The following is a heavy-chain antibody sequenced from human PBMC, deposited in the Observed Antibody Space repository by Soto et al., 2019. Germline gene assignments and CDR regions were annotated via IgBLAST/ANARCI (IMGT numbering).Heavy chain of an antibody. CDR3: ARHSSSWTIFDY. CDR1: GGCIGNSY. CDR2: IYYSGSS. J-gene: IGHJ4*02. Sequence: PSETLSLTCTVSGGCIGNSYWSWIRQSPGKGLEWIGYIYYSGSSNYNPSLKSRVSISVDTSKNQFSLKLSSVTAADTAVYYCARHSSSWTIFDYWGQGTLVTVSS. D-gene: IGHD6-13*01. V-gene: IGHV4-59*08.